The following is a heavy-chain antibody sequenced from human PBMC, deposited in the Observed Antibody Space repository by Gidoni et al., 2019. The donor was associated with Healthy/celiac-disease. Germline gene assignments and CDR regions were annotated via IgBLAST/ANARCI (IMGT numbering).Heavy chain of an antibody. CDR2: INAGNGNT. Sequence: QVQLVQSGAEVQKPGASVQVSCKASGSTFPSYAMHWVRQAPGQRLEWMGWINAGNGNTKYSQKFQGRVTITMDTSASTAYMELSSLRSEDTAVYYCARSKVVPAAMPENYYYYMDVWGKGTTVTVSS. J-gene: IGHJ6*03. CDR3: ARSKVVPAAMPENYYYYMDV. CDR1: GSTFPSYA. D-gene: IGHD2-2*01. V-gene: IGHV1-3*01.